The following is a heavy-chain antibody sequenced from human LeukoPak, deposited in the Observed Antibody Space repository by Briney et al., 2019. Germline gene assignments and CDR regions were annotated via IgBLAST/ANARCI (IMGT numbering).Heavy chain of an antibody. CDR2: IYSSGST. J-gene: IGHJ4*02. Sequence: GGSLRLSCAASGFTVSSNYMNWVRQAPGKGLECVSVIYSSGSTYYADSVKGRFTISRDNSKNTLYLQMNSLRAEDTAVYYCAREGGVRDYYDSSGYYLDYWGQGTLVTVSS. V-gene: IGHV3-53*01. D-gene: IGHD3-22*01. CDR1: GFTVSSNY. CDR3: AREGGVRDYYDSSGYYLDY.